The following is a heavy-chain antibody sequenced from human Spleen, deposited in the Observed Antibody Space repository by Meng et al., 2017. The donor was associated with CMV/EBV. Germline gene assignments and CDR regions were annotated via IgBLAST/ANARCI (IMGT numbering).Heavy chain of an antibody. CDR3: TRRSEGEVAGTKGGDFDY. CDR2: IRSKANSYAT. CDR1: FSGSA. D-gene: IGHD6-19*01. Sequence: FSGSAMHWVRQASGKGLEWVGRIRSKANSYATAYAASVKGRFTISRDDSKNTAYLQMNSLKTEDTAVYYCTRRSEGEVAGTKGGDFDYWGQGTLVTVSS. J-gene: IGHJ4*02. V-gene: IGHV3-73*01.